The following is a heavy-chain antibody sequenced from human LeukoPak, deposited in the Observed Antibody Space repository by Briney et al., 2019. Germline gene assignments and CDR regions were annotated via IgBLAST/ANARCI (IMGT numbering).Heavy chain of an antibody. CDR3: ATLYCSSTSCCTEWEYFDY. CDR2: INPNSGGT. V-gene: IGHV1-2*02. Sequence: GASVKVSCKASGYTFTGYYMHWVRQAPGQGLEWMGWINPNSGGTNYAQKFQGRVTMTRDTSISTAYMELSRLRSDDTAVYYCATLYCSSTSCCTEWEYFDYWGQGTLVTVSS. CDR1: GYTFTGYY. J-gene: IGHJ4*02. D-gene: IGHD2-2*02.